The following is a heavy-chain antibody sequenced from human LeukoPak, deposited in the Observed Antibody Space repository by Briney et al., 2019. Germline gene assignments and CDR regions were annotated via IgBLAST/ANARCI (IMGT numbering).Heavy chain of an antibody. J-gene: IGHJ4*02. D-gene: IGHD3-10*01. CDR3: ASFQRYDYYGSGSYYTENGY. CDR2: ISSSSSTI. V-gene: IGHV3-48*04. Sequence: PGGSLRLSCAASGFTFSSYSMNWVRQTPGKGLEWVSYISSSSSTIYYADSVKGRFTISRDNAKNSLYLQMNSLRAEDTAVYYCASFQRYDYYGSGSYYTENGYWGQGTLVTVSS. CDR1: GFTFSSYS.